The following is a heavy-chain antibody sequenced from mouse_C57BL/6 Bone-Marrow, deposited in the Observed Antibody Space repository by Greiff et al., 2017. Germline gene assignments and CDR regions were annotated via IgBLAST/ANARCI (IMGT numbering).Heavy chain of an antibody. V-gene: IGHV5-6*01. D-gene: IGHD3-1*01. J-gene: IGHJ4*01. CDR2: ISSGGSYT. CDR1: GFTFSSYG. Sequence: EVQWVESGGDLVKPGGSLKLSCAASGFTFSSYGMSWVRQTPDKRLEWVATISSGGSYTYYPDSVKGRFTISRDNAKNTLYLQMSSLKSEDTAMYYCARLRAGAMDYWGQGTSVTVSS. CDR3: ARLRAGAMDY.